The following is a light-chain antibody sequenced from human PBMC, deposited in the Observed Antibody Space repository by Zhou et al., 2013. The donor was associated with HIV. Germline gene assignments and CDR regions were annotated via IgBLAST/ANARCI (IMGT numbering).Light chain of an antibody. CDR3: QQGASFPVT. CDR2: AAS. J-gene: IGKJ5*01. Sequence: DIQVTQSPSSLSASVGDRVTITCRTSQGINNWLAWYQQKPEKAPKILIYAASNLQGGVPSRFSGSGSGTDFTLTISSLQPEDFATYYCQQGASFPVTFGQGTRLEIK. V-gene: IGKV1-12*01. CDR1: QGINNW.